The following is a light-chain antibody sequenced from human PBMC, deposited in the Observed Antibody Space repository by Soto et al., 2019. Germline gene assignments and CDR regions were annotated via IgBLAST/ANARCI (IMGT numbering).Light chain of an antibody. CDR1: SSDVGGHNL. V-gene: IGLV2-11*01. Sequence: QSALTQPRSVSGSPGQSVTISCTGTSSDVGGHNLVSWYQQHPGKAPKLVIYDVSKWPSGVPDRFFGSKSGNTASLTISGLQAEDDADYYCCSYAGSSLWVFGGGTKLIVL. J-gene: IGLJ3*02. CDR2: DVS. CDR3: CSYAGSSLWV.